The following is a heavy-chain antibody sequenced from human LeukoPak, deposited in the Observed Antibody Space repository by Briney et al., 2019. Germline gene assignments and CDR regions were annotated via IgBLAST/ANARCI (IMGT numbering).Heavy chain of an antibody. J-gene: IGHJ6*02. CDR1: GGSISSGGYY. Sequence: SQTLSLTCTVSGGSISSGGYYWSWIRQHPGTGLEWIGYIYYSGSTYYNPSLKSRVTISVDTSKNQFSLKLSSVTAADTAVYYCARTEDYGMDVWGQGTTVTVSS. CDR2: IYYSGST. CDR3: ARTEDYGMDV. V-gene: IGHV4-31*03.